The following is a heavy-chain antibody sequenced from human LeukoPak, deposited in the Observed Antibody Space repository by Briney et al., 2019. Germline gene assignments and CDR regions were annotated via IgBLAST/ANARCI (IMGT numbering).Heavy chain of an antibody. CDR2: IDWSGEAT. D-gene: IGHD2-21*02. CDR1: TLNIADYG. CDR3: ARDLSATWYSLGY. V-gene: IGHV3-20*04. Sequence: GGSLRLSCVASTLNIADYGMRWVRRAPGKGREWVSGIDWSGEATSYSDSVKGRFTISRDNAKNSLYLQMTSLRAEDTAVYYCARDLSATWYSLGYWGQGTLVTVSS. J-gene: IGHJ4*02.